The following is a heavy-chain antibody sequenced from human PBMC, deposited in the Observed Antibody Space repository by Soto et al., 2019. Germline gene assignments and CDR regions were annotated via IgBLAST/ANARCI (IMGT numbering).Heavy chain of an antibody. Sequence: ASVKVSCKASGYIFSNYYMHWVRQAPGQGLEWMGIINPSGGSTSYAQKFRGRVTMTRDTSTSTAYMELRSLRSDDTAVYYCARSLSYDFWSGPLPVYYYYMDVWGKGTTVTVSS. CDR3: ARSLSYDFWSGPLPVYYYYMDV. CDR2: INPSGGST. V-gene: IGHV1-46*01. CDR1: GYIFSNYY. J-gene: IGHJ6*03. D-gene: IGHD3-3*01.